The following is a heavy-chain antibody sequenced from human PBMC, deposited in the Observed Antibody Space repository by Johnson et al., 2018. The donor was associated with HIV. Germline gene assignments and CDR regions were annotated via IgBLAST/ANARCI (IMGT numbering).Heavy chain of an antibody. CDR3: ARDDTMMHGFDI. V-gene: IGHV3-30*03. J-gene: IGHJ3*02. CDR1: GFSFKDYY. CDR2: ISSDGSGK. Sequence: QVQLVESGGGLVKPGGSLRLSCATSGFSFKDYYMNWVRQTPGKGLEWVALISSDGSGKYYADSVKGRSTISRDNSNNTLYLQMHSLTPEDTAVYYCARDDTMMHGFDIWGQGTMVTVSS. D-gene: IGHD3-22*01.